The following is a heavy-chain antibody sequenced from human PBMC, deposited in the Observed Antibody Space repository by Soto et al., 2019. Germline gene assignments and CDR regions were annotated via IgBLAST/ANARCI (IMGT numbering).Heavy chain of an antibody. Sequence: GASVKVSCKASGYTFTSYGISWVRQAPGQGLEWMGWISAYNGNTNYAQKLQGRVTMTTDTSTSTAYMELRSSVTAADTAVYYCARVLSNWFDPWGQGTLVTVSS. V-gene: IGHV1-18*01. J-gene: IGHJ5*02. CDR1: GYTFTSYG. CDR2: ISAYNGNT. CDR3: ARVLSNWFDP.